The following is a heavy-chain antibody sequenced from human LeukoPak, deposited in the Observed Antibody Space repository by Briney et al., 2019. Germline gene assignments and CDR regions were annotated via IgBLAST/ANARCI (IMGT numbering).Heavy chain of an antibody. D-gene: IGHD4-23*01. J-gene: IGHJ4*02. CDR3: ARDLGHYGGNSLPYFDY. CDR2: ISSSSSTI. Sequence: TSETLSLTCAVSGGSISSTNWWSWVRQPPGKGLEWVSYISSSSSTIYYADSVKGRFTISRDNAKNSLYLQMNSLRAEDTAVYYCARDLGHYGGNSLPYFDYWGQGTLVTVSS. CDR1: GGSISSTN. V-gene: IGHV3-48*04.